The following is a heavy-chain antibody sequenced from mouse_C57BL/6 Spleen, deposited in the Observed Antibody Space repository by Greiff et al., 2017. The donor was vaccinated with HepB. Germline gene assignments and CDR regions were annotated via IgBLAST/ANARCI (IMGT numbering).Heavy chain of an antibody. CDR3: ARGYGTGVYYYAMDY. Sequence: SGAELVRPGSSVKLSCKASGYTFTSYWMHWVKQRPIQGLEWIGNIDPSDSETHYNQKFKDKATLTVDKSSSTAYMQLSSLTSEDSAVYYCARGYGTGVYYYAMDYWGQGTSVTVSS. CDR2: IDPSDSET. CDR1: GYTFTSYW. D-gene: IGHD1-1*02. V-gene: IGHV1-52*01. J-gene: IGHJ4*01.